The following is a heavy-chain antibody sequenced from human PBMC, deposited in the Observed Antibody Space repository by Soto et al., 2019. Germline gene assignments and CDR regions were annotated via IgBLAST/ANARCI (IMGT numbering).Heavy chain of an antibody. J-gene: IGHJ4*02. Sequence: EVQLVESGGGLVKPGGSLRLSFAASGFTFSSYSMNWVRQAPGKGLEWVSSISSSSSYIYYADSVKGRFTISRDNAKNSLYLQMNSLRAEDTAVYYCARDLRYCSSTSCPGPFDYWGQGTLVTVSS. CDR3: ARDLRYCSSTSCPGPFDY. CDR1: GFTFSSYS. D-gene: IGHD2-2*01. CDR2: ISSSSSYI. V-gene: IGHV3-21*01.